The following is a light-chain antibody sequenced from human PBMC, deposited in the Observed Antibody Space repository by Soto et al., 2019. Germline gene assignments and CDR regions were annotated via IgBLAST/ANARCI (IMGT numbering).Light chain of an antibody. CDR3: QHYDGFPIT. V-gene: IGKV3-20*01. CDR1: KSVRSSY. Sequence: VLSQSXGTVSFVPREXXXXXXXAIKSVRSSYVAWKQKQXGHTPMLIIYGAYXRANGIPDWFSGSGSATDFTLTISRLQPEDCPVFYCQHYDGFPITFGQGTRLEIK. CDR2: GAY. J-gene: IGKJ5*01.